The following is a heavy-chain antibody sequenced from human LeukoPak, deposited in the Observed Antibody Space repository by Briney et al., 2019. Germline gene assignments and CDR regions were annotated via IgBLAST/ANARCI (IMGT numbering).Heavy chain of an antibody. Sequence: SETLSLTCAVYGGSFSGYYWSWIRHPPGKGLEWVGEINHSGSTNYNPSLKSRVNISVDTSKNQFSLKLSSVTAADTAVYYCARGLRGATRRSFYYWGQGTLVTVSS. CDR1: GGSFSGYY. J-gene: IGHJ4*02. D-gene: IGHD1-26*01. V-gene: IGHV4-34*01. CDR2: INHSGST. CDR3: ARGLRGATRRSFYY.